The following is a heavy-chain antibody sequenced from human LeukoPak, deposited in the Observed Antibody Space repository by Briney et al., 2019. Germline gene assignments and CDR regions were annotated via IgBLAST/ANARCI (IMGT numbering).Heavy chain of an antibody. CDR2: ISSSGSGGNT. V-gene: IGHV3-23*01. J-gene: IGHJ4*02. CDR1: GVTLGTYA. D-gene: IGHD1-26*01. CDR3: AKESNGRRFDFDY. Sequence: PGGSLRLSCAASGVTLGTYAMSWARQAPGKGLEWVSGISSSGSGGNTYYADSVKGRFTVSRDDSKNTLYLQMNSLRVEDTALYYCAKESNGRRFDFDYWGQGTLATVSS.